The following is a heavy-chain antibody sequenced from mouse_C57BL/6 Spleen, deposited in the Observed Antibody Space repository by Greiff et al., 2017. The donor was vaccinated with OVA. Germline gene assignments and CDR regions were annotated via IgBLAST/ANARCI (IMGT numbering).Heavy chain of an antibody. CDR2: ISSGGDYI. D-gene: IGHD3-2*02. Sequence: EVKLVESGEGLVKPGGSLKLSCAASGFTFSSYAMSWVRQTPEKRLEWVAYISSGGDYIYYADTVKGRFTISRDNARNTLYLQMSSLKSEDTAMYYCTRGTAQVHFAYWGQGTLVTVSA. CDR1: GFTFSSYA. J-gene: IGHJ3*01. CDR3: TRGTAQVHFAY. V-gene: IGHV5-9-1*02.